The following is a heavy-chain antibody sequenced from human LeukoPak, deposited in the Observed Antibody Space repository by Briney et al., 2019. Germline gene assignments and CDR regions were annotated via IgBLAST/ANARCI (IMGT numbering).Heavy chain of an antibody. V-gene: IGHV1-2*06. Sequence: ALVKVSCKASGYTFTGYSMHWVRQAPGQGLEWMGRINPNSGGTNHAQKFQGRVTMTRDTSISTAYMELSRLRSDDTAVYYCARDRTTSDTFDIWGQGTMVTVSS. CDR3: ARDRTTSDTFDI. D-gene: IGHD1-7*01. J-gene: IGHJ3*02. CDR1: GYTFTGYS. CDR2: INPNSGGT.